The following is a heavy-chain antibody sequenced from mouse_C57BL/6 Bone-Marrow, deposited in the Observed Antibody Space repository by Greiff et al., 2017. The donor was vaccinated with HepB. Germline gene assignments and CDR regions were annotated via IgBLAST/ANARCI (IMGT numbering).Heavy chain of an antibody. CDR1: GYTFTSYD. D-gene: IGHD2-1*01. CDR2: IYPRDGST. Sequence: VQVVESGPELVKPGASVKLSCKASGYTFTSYDINWVKQRPGQGLEWIGWIYPRDGSTKYNEKFKGKATLTVDTSSSTAYMELHSLTSEDSAVYFCARMGKGAMDYWGQGTSVTVSS. V-gene: IGHV1-85*01. CDR3: ARMGKGAMDY. J-gene: IGHJ4*01.